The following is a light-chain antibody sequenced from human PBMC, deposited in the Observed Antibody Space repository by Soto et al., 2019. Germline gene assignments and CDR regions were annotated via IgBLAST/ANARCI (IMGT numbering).Light chain of an antibody. CDR3: QQYGDSPKT. Sequence: EIVLTQSPGTLSLSPGERATLSCRASQSVSSSYLAWYQQKPGQAPRLLIYGASSRAPGIPDRFSGSGSGTDFTLTISRLEPEDFAVYYCQQYGDSPKTFGQGTKLEIK. J-gene: IGKJ2*01. V-gene: IGKV3-20*01. CDR2: GAS. CDR1: QSVSSSY.